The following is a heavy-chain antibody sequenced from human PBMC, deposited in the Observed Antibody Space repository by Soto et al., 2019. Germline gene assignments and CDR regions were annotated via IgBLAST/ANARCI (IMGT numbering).Heavy chain of an antibody. CDR2: ITSRRNYV. Sequence: GGSLRLSCTASGFTFSSYSMNWVRQAPGKGLEWVSSITSRRNYVNYADSVKGRFTISRDNAKNSLYLQMNSLRDEDTAVYHCARGEEGAICDYWGRGTPVTDSS. V-gene: IGHV3-21*06. CDR1: GFTFSSYS. D-gene: IGHD1-26*01. J-gene: IGHJ4*02. CDR3: ARGEEGAICDY.